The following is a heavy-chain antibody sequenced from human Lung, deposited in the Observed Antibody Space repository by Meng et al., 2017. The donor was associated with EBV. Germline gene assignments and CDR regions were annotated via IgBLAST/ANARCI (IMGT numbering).Heavy chain of an antibody. V-gene: IGHV4-4*02. Sequence: VRRTESGRGLGKPSGTLSLTCAVSGGSTSSSNWWSWVRQPPGKGLEWIGEIYHSGSTNYNPSLKSRVTISVDKSKNQFSLKLSSVTAADTAVYYCARDEGGNSERGFQHWGQGTLVTVSS. CDR2: IYHSGST. CDR1: GGSTSSSNW. D-gene: IGHD4-23*01. J-gene: IGHJ1*01. CDR3: ARDEGGNSERGFQH.